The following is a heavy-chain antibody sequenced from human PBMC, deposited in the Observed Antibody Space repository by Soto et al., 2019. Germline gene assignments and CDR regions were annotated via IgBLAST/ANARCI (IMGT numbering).Heavy chain of an antibody. D-gene: IGHD1-7*01. V-gene: IGHV1-8*01. CDR3: ARDNWNYKYYYYYYMDV. CDR1: GYTFTSYD. Sequence: QVQLVQSGAEVKKPGASVKVSCKASGYTFTSYDINWVRQATGQGLEWMGWMNPNSGNTGYAQKLQGRVTMTRNTSISTAYMELSSLRSEDTAVYYCARDNWNYKYYYYYYMDVWGKGTTVTVSS. CDR2: MNPNSGNT. J-gene: IGHJ6*03.